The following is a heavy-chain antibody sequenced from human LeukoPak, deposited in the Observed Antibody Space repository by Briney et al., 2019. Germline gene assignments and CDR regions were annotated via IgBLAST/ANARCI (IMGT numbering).Heavy chain of an antibody. CDR1: GGSISSYY. Sequence: PSETLSLTCTVSGGSISSYYWSWIRQPPGKGLEWIGYIYYSGSTNYNPSLKSRVTISVDTSKNQFSLKLSSVTAADTAVYYCARTDTGIFDYWGQGTLGTVSS. D-gene: IGHD5-18*01. J-gene: IGHJ4*02. CDR2: IYYSGST. V-gene: IGHV4-59*01. CDR3: ARTDTGIFDY.